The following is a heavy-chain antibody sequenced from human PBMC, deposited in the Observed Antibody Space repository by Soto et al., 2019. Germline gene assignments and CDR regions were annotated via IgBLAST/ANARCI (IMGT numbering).Heavy chain of an antibody. CDR1: GFSFNIYA. D-gene: IGHD3-16*02. Sequence: PVGSLRLSGAASGFSFNIYAMSWVRQARGKGLEWVSGISGSGDRTHYVDSVKGRFTISRDNVKNTLYLQMNSLRAEDTAVYYCAKASTYEYVWGSFRYYFDHWGQGALVTVSS. CDR3: AKASTYEYVWGSFRYYFDH. V-gene: IGHV3-23*01. CDR2: ISGSGDRT. J-gene: IGHJ4*02.